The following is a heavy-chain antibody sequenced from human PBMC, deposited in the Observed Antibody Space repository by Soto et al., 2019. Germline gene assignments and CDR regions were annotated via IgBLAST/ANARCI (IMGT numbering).Heavy chain of an antibody. D-gene: IGHD5-12*01. CDR1: GGSINTFY. CDR2: IFSSGST. V-gene: IGHV4-4*07. J-gene: IGHJ4*02. Sequence: ETLSLTCTVSGGSINTFYWSWVRQPAGKGLEWIGRIFSSGSTSLNPSLESRVAMSVDTSKNHFSLNLSSVTAADMAVYYCAREGSYSAYNFAHGIQLWSFDFWGQGALVTVSS. CDR3: AREGSYSAYNFAHGIQLWSFDF.